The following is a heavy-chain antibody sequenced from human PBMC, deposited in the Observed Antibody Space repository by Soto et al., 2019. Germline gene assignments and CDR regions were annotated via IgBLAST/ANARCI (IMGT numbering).Heavy chain of an antibody. Sequence: PGGSLRLSCAASGFTFSSYSMNWVRQAPGKGLEWVSSISSSSSYIYYADSVKGRFTISRDNAKNSLYLQMNSLRAEDTAVYYCARDSVLADYYDSSGTNWFDPWGQGTLVTVSS. D-gene: IGHD3-22*01. CDR3: ARDSVLADYYDSSGTNWFDP. CDR2: ISSSSSYI. J-gene: IGHJ5*02. V-gene: IGHV3-21*01. CDR1: GFTFSSYS.